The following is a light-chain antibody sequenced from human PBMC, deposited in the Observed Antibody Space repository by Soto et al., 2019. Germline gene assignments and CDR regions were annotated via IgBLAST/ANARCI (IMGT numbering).Light chain of an antibody. J-gene: IGKJ1*01. CDR1: QTISSW. CDR3: QQYSSYPWT. CDR2: KAS. V-gene: IGKV1-5*03. Sequence: DIQMTQSPSTLSASVGDRVTITCRASQTISSWLAWYQQKPGKAPNLVIYKASSQQSGVPSNFSGSGSGTEFILTISSLQPDDFATYYCQQYSSYPWTFGQGTKVEIK.